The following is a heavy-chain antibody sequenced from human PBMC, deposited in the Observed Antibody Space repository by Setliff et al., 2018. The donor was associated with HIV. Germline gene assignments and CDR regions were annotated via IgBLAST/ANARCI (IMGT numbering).Heavy chain of an antibody. Sequence: SVKVSCKASGGTFNSYAINWVRQAPGQGLEWMGGIIPVFGTANYAQNFQGRVTITADESTSTAYMELSSLKSGDTAVYYCARGRYSSGLTDYWGQGTLVTVSS. CDR1: GGTFNSYA. CDR2: IIPVFGTA. CDR3: ARGRYSSGLTDY. V-gene: IGHV1-69*13. J-gene: IGHJ4*02. D-gene: IGHD6-19*01.